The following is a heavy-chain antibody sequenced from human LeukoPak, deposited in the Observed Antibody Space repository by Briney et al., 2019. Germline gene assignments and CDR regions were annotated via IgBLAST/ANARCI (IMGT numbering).Heavy chain of an antibody. Sequence: ASVKVSCKASGYTFTGYYMHWVRQAPGPGLEWMGRINPNSGGTNYAQKFQGRVTMTRDTSISTAYMEMSRLRSDDTAVYYFSRQNLPYDILTGFGPGYDYWGQGTLVTVSS. CDR3: SRQNLPYDILTGFGPGYDY. CDR2: INPNSGGT. J-gene: IGHJ4*02. CDR1: GYTFTGYY. D-gene: IGHD3-9*01. V-gene: IGHV1-2*06.